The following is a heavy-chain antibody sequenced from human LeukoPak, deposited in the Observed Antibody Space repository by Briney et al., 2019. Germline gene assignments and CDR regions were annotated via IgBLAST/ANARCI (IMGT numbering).Heavy chain of an antibody. Sequence: SETLSPTCTVSGGSISSYYWSWIRQPAGKGLEWIGRIYTSGSTNYNPSLKSRVTMSVDTSKNQFSLKLSSVTAADTAVYYCARDGRYYGSGSYYTYYHYGMDVWGQGTTVTVSS. CDR3: ARDGRYYGSGSYYTYYHYGMDV. D-gene: IGHD3-10*01. CDR1: GGSISSYY. CDR2: IYTSGST. J-gene: IGHJ6*02. V-gene: IGHV4-4*07.